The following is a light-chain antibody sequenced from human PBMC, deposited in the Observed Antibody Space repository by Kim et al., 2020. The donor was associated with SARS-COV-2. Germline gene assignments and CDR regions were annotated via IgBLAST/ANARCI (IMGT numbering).Light chain of an antibody. J-gene: IGLJ3*02. CDR2: RNN. V-gene: IGLV1-47*01. CDR1: SSNIGSNY. Sequence: QSVLTQPPSASGTPGQRVTIPCSGSSSNIGSNYVYWYQQLPGTAPKLLIYRNNQRPSGVPDRFSGSKSGTSASLAISGLRSEDEADYYCAAWDDSLSGWVFGGGTQLTVL. CDR3: AAWDDSLSGWV.